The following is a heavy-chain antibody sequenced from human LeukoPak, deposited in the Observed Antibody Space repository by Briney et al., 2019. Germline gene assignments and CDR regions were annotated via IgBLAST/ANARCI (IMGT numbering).Heavy chain of an antibody. D-gene: IGHD3-10*01. CDR2: ISAYNGNT. CDR1: GYTFTSYG. Sequence: ASVTVSCKASGYTFTSYGISWVRQAPGQGLEWMGWISAYNGNTNYAQKLQGRVTITTDTSTSTAYMELRSLRSDDTAVYYCARVISPLRITMVRGVPFDYWGQGTLVTVSS. V-gene: IGHV1-18*01. J-gene: IGHJ4*02. CDR3: ARVISPLRITMVRGVPFDY.